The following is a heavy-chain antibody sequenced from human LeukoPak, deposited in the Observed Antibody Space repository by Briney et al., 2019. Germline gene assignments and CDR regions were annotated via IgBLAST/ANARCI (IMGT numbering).Heavy chain of an antibody. D-gene: IGHD6-13*01. Sequence: PSQTLSLTCTVSGGSISSGGYYWSWIRQPPGKGLEWIGYIYHSGSTYYNPSLKSRVTISVDRSKNQFSLRLSSVTAADTAVYYCARDSGYSSSWDAFDIWGQGTMVTVSS. CDR2: IYHSGST. J-gene: IGHJ3*02. V-gene: IGHV4-30-2*01. CDR3: ARDSGYSSSWDAFDI. CDR1: GGSISSGGYY.